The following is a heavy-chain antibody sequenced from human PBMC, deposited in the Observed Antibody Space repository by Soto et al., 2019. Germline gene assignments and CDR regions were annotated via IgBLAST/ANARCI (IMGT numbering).Heavy chain of an antibody. CDR1: GDSVSSNSAA. CDR3: ARDPAYSSGPSYYYGMDV. J-gene: IGHJ6*02. Sequence: QPLSLTCAISGDSVSSNSAAWNWIRQSPSRGLEWLGRTYYRSKWYNDYAVSFKSRITINPDTSKNQFSLQLNSVTPEDTAVYYCARDPAYSSGPSYYYGMDVWGQGTTVTVSS. V-gene: IGHV6-1*01. CDR2: TYYRSKWYN. D-gene: IGHD6-19*01.